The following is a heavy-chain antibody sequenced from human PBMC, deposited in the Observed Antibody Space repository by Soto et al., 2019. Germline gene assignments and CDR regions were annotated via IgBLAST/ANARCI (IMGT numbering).Heavy chain of an antibody. D-gene: IGHD3-3*01. V-gene: IGHV4-59*01. J-gene: IGHJ4*02. Sequence: TSETLSLTSTGSGRSISSYNWSWIRQPPGKGMEWIGYIYYSGSTNYNPSLKSRVTISVDTSKNQFSLKLSSVTAADTAVYYCARDGISGRQHDYDLWGVDYWAQGPLVTVS. CDR3: ARDGISGRQHDYDLWGVDY. CDR2: IYYSGST. CDR1: GRSISSYN.